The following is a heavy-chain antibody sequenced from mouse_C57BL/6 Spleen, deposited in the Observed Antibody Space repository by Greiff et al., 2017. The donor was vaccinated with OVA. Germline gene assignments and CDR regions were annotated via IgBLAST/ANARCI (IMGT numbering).Heavy chain of an antibody. CDR3: ARGSSSLAWFAY. J-gene: IGHJ3*01. V-gene: IGHV1-50*01. CDR1: GYTFTSYW. Sequence: VQLQQPGAELVKPGASVTLSCKASGYTFTSYWMQWVKQRPGQGLEWIGEIDPSDSYTNYNQKFKGKATLTVDTASSTAYMQLSSLTSEDSAVYYCARGSSSLAWFAYWGQGTLVTVSA. D-gene: IGHD1-1*01. CDR2: IDPSDSYT.